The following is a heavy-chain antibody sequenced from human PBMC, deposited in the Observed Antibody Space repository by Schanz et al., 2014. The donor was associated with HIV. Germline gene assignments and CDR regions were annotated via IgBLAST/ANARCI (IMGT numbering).Heavy chain of an antibody. CDR2: INPNSGGT. J-gene: IGHJ4*02. CDR3: ARAPYTSGWYGVDY. Sequence: QVQLVQSGAEMKKPGASVKVSCKASGYTFTDAYMHWVRQAPGKGLEWMGWINPNSGGTNYVQKFQGRVTLTRDTSISTVYMELSSLRSEDTAVYYCARAPYTSGWYGVDYWGQGTLVTVSS. V-gene: IGHV1-2*02. D-gene: IGHD6-19*01. CDR1: GYTFTDAY.